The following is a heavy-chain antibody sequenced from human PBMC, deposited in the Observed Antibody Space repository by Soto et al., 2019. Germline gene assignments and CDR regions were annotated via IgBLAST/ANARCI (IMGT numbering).Heavy chain of an antibody. J-gene: IGHJ4*02. D-gene: IGHD6-6*01. CDR2: IYYSGST. CDR1: GGSISRGDYY. V-gene: IGHV4-30-4*01. CDR3: AREATIAARLDS. Sequence: SETLSLTCTVSGGSISRGDYYWSCLRQPPGKGLEWIGYIYYSGSTYYNPSLKSRVTISVDTSKNQFSLKLSSVTAADTAVYYCAREATIAARLDSWGPGTLVTVSS.